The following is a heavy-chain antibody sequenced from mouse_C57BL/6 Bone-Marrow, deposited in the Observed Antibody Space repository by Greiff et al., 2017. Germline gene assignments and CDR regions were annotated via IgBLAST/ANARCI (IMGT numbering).Heavy chain of an antibody. D-gene: IGHD2-4*01. CDR1: GYSITSGYY. Sequence: DVQLQESGPGLVKPSQSLSLTCSVTGYSITSGYYWNWIRQFPGNKLEWMGYISYDGSNNYNPSLKNRISITRDTSKNQFFLKLNSVTTEDTATYYCANPSHYDYGFAYWGQGTLVTVSA. CDR2: ISYDGSN. J-gene: IGHJ3*01. V-gene: IGHV3-6*01. CDR3: ANPSHYDYGFAY.